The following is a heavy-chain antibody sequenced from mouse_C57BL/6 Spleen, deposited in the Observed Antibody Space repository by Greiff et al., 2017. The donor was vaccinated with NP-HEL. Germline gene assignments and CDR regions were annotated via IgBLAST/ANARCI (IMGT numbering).Heavy chain of an antibody. Sequence: EVKLVESGGGLVKPGGSLKLSCAASGFTFSSYTMSWVRQTPEKRLEWVATIGGGGGNTYYPDSVKGRFTISRDNAKNTLYLQMSSLRSEDTALYYCARQDNYYAMDYWGQGTSVTVSS. CDR1: GFTFSSYT. CDR2: IGGGGGNT. V-gene: IGHV5-9*01. CDR3: ARQDNYYAMDY. J-gene: IGHJ4*01.